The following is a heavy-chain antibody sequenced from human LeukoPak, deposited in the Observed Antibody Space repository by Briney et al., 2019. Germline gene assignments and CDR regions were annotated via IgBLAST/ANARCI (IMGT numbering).Heavy chain of an antibody. CDR3: ARPPGIAVAWFDP. Sequence: SRNYMTWIRQPPGKGLEWIGNIDFSGNTYYNPSLKSRVTISVDTSKNQFSLKVTSVTAADTAVYFCARPPGIAVAWFDPWGQGTLVTVSS. D-gene: IGHD6-19*01. V-gene: IGHV4-39*01. CDR1: SRNY. CDR2: IDFSGNT. J-gene: IGHJ5*02.